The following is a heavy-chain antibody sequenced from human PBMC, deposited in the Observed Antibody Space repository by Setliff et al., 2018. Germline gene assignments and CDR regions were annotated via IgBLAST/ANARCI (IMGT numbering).Heavy chain of an antibody. D-gene: IGHD2-8*01. J-gene: IGHJ4*02. Sequence: PSETLSLTCTVSGASVRSHYWSWIRQSPEKGLEWIGYISHLGITSYNPSLKSRATISVDASKNQFSLQLTSVTSADTAVYFCARGGVLGTGDFDYWGQGTLVTVSS. CDR3: ARGGVLGTGDFDY. CDR2: ISHLGIT. CDR1: GASVRSHY. V-gene: IGHV4-59*02.